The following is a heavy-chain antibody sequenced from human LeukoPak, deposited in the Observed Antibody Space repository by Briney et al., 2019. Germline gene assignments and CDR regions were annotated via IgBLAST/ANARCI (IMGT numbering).Heavy chain of an antibody. D-gene: IGHD3-22*01. Sequence: GGSLRLSCAASGFTFSTYNMNWVRQAPGKGLEWISYINGDSSSIQYADSVRGRFTTSRDNAKNSLYLQMNSLRAEDTAVYYCVRDNSRGQSLGVIYWGQGSLVTVSS. CDR3: VRDNSRGQSLGVIY. CDR2: INGDSSSI. CDR1: GFTFSTYN. V-gene: IGHV3-48*01. J-gene: IGHJ4*02.